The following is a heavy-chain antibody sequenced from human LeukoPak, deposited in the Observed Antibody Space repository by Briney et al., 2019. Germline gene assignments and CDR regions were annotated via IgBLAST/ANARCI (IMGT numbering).Heavy chain of an antibody. V-gene: IGHV3-74*01. CDR3: ARENSSSKDAFDI. CDR1: GFTFSSYW. Sequence: GGSLRLSCAASGFTFSSYWMHWVRQAPGKGLVWVSRINSDGSSTSYADSVKGRFTISRDNAKNTLYLQMNSLRAEDTAVYYCARENSSSKDAFDIWGQGTMVTVSS. J-gene: IGHJ3*02. D-gene: IGHD6-13*01. CDR2: INSDGSST.